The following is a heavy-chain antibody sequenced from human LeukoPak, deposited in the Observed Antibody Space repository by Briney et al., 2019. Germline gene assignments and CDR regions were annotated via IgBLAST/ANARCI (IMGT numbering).Heavy chain of an antibody. Sequence: GGSLRLSCAASGFTFSDYYMSWIRQAPGKGLEGVSYISSSSSTIYYADSVKGRFTISRDNAKNSLYLQMNSLRAEDTAVYYCARGPIMYYDFWSGYYEPFDYWGQGTLVTVSS. CDR2: ISSSSSTI. J-gene: IGHJ4*02. D-gene: IGHD3-3*01. V-gene: IGHV3-11*04. CDR1: GFTFSDYY. CDR3: ARGPIMYYDFWSGYYEPFDY.